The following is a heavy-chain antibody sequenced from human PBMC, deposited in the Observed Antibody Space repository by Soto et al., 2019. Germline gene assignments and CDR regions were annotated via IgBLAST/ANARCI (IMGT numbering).Heavy chain of an antibody. CDR2: ISYDGSNK. D-gene: IGHD4-17*01. CDR1: GFTFSSYA. Sequence: GGSLRLSCAASGFTFSSYAMHWVRQAPGKGLAWVAVISYDGSNKYYADSVKGRFTISRDNSKNTLYLQMNSLRAEDTAVYYCASSTTAVWVFAFDIWGQGTMVTVSS. V-gene: IGHV3-30-3*01. CDR3: ASSTTAVWVFAFDI. J-gene: IGHJ3*02.